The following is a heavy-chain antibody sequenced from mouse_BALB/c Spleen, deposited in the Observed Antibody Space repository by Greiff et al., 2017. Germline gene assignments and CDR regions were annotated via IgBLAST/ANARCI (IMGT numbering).Heavy chain of an antibody. V-gene: IGHV1-9*01. CDR2: ILPGSGST. J-gene: IGHJ4*01. CDR3: ARSGGYDGYYYYAMDY. CDR1: GYTFSSYW. D-gene: IGHD2-3*01. Sequence: VQLQQSGAELMKPGASVKISCKATGYTFSSYWIEWVKQRPGHGLEWIGEILPGSGSTNYNEKFKGKATFTADTSSNTAYMQLSSLTSEDSAVYYCARSGGYDGYYYYAMDYWGQGTSVTVSS.